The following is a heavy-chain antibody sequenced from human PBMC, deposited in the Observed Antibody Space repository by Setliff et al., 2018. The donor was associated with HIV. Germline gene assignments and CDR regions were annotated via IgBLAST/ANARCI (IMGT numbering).Heavy chain of an antibody. V-gene: IGHV4-34*01. CDR2: ISHSGST. J-gene: IGHJ4*02. D-gene: IGHD6-25*01. CDR1: GGSFSGYF. CDR3: ARGLSGRFDY. Sequence: PSETLSLTCAVYGGSFSGYFCIWVRQPPGEGLEWIGEISHSGSTNYNPSLESRVTISVDTSNKQFSLQLSSVTAADTAVHYCARGLSGRFDYWGQGTLVTVSS.